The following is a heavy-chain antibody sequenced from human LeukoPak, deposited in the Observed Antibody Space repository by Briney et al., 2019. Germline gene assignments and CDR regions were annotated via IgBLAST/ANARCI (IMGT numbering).Heavy chain of an antibody. V-gene: IGHV4-59*08. CDR2: IYYSGST. Sequence: KSSETLSLTCTVSGGSISGYYWSWIRQPPGKGLEWIGYIYYSGSTKYNPSLKSRVTISVDTSKNQFSLRLTSVTAADTAVYYCARHFLCADDCYSLRPFDMWGQGTMVTVSS. CDR1: GGSISGYY. D-gene: IGHD2-21*02. CDR3: ARHFLCADDCYSLRPFDM. J-gene: IGHJ3*02.